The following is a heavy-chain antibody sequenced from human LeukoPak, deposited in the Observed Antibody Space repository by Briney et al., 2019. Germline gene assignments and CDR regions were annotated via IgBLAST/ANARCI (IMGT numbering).Heavy chain of an antibody. CDR3: ARGVTARGFYYYMDV. CDR1: EYTFTSYY. V-gene: IGHV1-2*02. J-gene: IGHJ6*03. D-gene: IGHD2-21*02. CDR2: INPNSGGT. Sequence: ASVKVSRKASEYTFTSYYMHWVRQAPGQGLEWMGWINPNSGGTSYAQKLQGRVTMTRDTSISTAYMELSRLRSDDTAVYYCARGVTARGFYYYMDVWGKGTTVTISS.